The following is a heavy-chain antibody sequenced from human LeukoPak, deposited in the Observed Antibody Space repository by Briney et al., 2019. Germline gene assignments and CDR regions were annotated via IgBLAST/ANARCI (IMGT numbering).Heavy chain of an antibody. Sequence: SETLSLTCTVSGGSIRSTSYYWGWIRQPPGKGLEWIGSIYYSGSTNYNPSLKRRVTISVDTSKNQFSLKLSSVTAADTAVYYCARGVVIAPQTFDYWGQGTLVTVSS. J-gene: IGHJ4*02. CDR3: ARGVVIAPQTFDY. V-gene: IGHV4-39*07. D-gene: IGHD2-21*01. CDR2: IYYSGST. CDR1: GGSIRSTSYY.